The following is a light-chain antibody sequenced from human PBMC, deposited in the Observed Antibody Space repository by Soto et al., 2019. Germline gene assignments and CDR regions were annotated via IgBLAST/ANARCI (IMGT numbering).Light chain of an antibody. Sequence: QSVLTQPPSASGSPGQSVTISCTGTSSDVGGYNYVSWYQQHPGKAPKLMIYEVSKRPSGVPDRFSGSKSGNTASLTVSGLQAEDAADYYCTSYAGSNNFFYVFGTGTKLTVL. CDR2: EVS. J-gene: IGLJ1*01. CDR3: TSYAGSNNFFYV. CDR1: SSDVGGYNY. V-gene: IGLV2-8*01.